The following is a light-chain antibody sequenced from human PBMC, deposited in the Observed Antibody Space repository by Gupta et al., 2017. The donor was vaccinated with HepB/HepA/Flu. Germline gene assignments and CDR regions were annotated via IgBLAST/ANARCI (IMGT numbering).Light chain of an antibody. Sequence: EIVLTQSPATLSLSPGERSTLSCRASQCVSSYLAWDQQKPGQAPRLLIYEASNRATGIQDRFSGSGSVTDFTRPCISLEADDSEGDNGQPLSNFGHGTKVDIK. CDR1: QCVSSY. V-gene: IGKV3-11*01. CDR2: EAS. J-gene: IGKJ3*01. CDR3: QPLSN.